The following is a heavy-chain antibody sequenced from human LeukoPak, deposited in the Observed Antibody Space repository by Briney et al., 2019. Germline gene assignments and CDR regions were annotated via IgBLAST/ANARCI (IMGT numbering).Heavy chain of an antibody. CDR1: GYSFTNYW. CDR3: GRRIGRRGLDY. D-gene: IGHD2-15*01. CDR2: IHPGDSDI. V-gene: IGHV5-51*01. J-gene: IGHJ4*02. Sequence: GESLKISCKASGYSFTNYWIGWVRQMPGKGLEWMGIIHPGDSDITYSPSFQGQVTISADKSITTAYPHWSSLKASDSAMYYCGRRIGRRGLDYWGQGTLVTVSS.